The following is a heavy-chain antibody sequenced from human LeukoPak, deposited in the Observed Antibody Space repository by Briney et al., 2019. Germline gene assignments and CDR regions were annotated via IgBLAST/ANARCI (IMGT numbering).Heavy chain of an antibody. J-gene: IGHJ4*02. V-gene: IGHV4-34*01. Sequence: SETLSLTCAVYGGSFSGYYWSWIRQPPGKGLEWIGEINHSGSTNYNPSLKSRVTISVDTSKNQFSLKLSSVTAADTAVYYCAREPLGYCSSTSCYYFDYWGQGALATVSS. CDR2: INHSGST. CDR1: GGSFSGYY. CDR3: AREPLGYCSSTSCYYFDY. D-gene: IGHD2-2*01.